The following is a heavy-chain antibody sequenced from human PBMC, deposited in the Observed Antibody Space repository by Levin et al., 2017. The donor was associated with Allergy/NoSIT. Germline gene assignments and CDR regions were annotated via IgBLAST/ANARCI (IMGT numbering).Heavy chain of an antibody. D-gene: IGHD6-13*01. CDR3: VKDSSSWYSFDY. CDR2: ISSNGGST. V-gene: IGHV3-64D*06. CDR1: GFTFSGYA. Sequence: GGSLRLSCSASGFTFSGYAMHWVRQAPWKGLEYVSAISSNGGSTYYADSVKGRFTISRDNSKDTLYLQMSSLRAEDTAVYYCVKDSSSWYSFDYWGQGTLVTVSS. J-gene: IGHJ4*02.